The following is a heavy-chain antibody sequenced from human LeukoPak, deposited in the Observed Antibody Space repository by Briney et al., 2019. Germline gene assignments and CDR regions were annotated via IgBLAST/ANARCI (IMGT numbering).Heavy chain of an antibody. J-gene: IGHJ4*02. Sequence: PGGSLRLSCAGSGFTFSHAWMSCVRQGPGKGLEWVGRIKSKTDGGTTDYSSPVKGRFAISRDDSENTLYLQMNSLKTEETAVYYCTVDTNSDSQYYWGQGTLVTVSS. CDR3: TVDTNSDSQYY. D-gene: IGHD4-11*01. V-gene: IGHV3-15*01. CDR1: GFTFSHAW. CDR2: IKSKTDGGTT.